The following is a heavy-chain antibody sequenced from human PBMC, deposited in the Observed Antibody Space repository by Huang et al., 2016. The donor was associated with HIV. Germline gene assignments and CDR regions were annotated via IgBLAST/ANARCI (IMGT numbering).Heavy chain of an antibody. J-gene: IGHJ4*02. Sequence: QVHLEESGGGVVQPGRPLRLSCTASGFMFSTFGIDWVRQAPGKRLEWVAGISNDGSRKYYVDSVKGRFTISRDKSKNIVYLQMNSLRPEDTAVYYCAKPSGDYEFFDFWGQGTVVTVSS. CDR1: GFMFSTFG. CDR3: AKPSGDYEFFDF. D-gene: IGHD4-17*01. V-gene: IGHV3-30*18. CDR2: ISNDGSRK.